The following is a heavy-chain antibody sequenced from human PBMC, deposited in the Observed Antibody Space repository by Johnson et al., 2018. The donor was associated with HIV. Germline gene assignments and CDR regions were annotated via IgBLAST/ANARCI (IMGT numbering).Heavy chain of an antibody. D-gene: IGHD5-18*01. J-gene: IGHJ3*02. CDR3: TAEAAIHLWLIDAFDI. Sequence: MLLVASGGGLVKPGGSLRLSCAASGFTFTNAWMCWVRQAPGKGLEWVGRIKSETDGGRIDYAAPVKGSFRISRDDSKNMLYLQMNSLKIEDTAVYFCTAEAAIHLWLIDAFDIWGQGTMVTVSS. CDR2: IKSETDGGRI. CDR1: GFTFTNAW. V-gene: IGHV3-15*01.